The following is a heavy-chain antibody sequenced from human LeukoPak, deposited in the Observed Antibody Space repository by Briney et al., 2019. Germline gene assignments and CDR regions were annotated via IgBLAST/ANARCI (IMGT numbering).Heavy chain of an antibody. CDR2: ISSSSSYI. V-gene: IGHV3-21*01. CDR3: ARSYDYVWGSYRYTGWYFDL. Sequence: GESLRLSCAASGFTFSSYSMNWVRQAPGKGLEWVSSISSSSSYIYYADSVKGRFTISRDNAKNSLYLQMNSLRAEDTAVYYCARSYDYVWGSYRYTGWYFDLWGRGTLVTVSS. J-gene: IGHJ2*01. D-gene: IGHD3-16*02. CDR1: GFTFSSYS.